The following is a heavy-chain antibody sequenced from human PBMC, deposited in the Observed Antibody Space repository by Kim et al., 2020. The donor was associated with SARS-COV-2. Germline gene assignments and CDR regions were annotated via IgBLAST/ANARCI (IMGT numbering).Heavy chain of an antibody. Sequence: SETLSLTCAVYGGSFSGYYWSWIRQPPGRGLEWIGEINHSGSTNYNASLKSRVTISVDTSKNQFSLKLSSVTAADTAVYYCARFSPTRYCSGGSCFLPSAVYWGQGTLVTVSS. J-gene: IGHJ4*02. CDR2: INHSGST. CDR1: GGSFSGYY. CDR3: ARFSPTRYCSGGSCFLPSAVY. V-gene: IGHV4-34*01. D-gene: IGHD2-15*01.